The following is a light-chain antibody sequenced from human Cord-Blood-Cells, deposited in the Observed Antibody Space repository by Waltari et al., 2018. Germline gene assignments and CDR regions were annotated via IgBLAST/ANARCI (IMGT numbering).Light chain of an antibody. CDR1: SSDVGGYHH. J-gene: IGLJ1*01. V-gene: IGLV2-8*01. Sequence: QSALPQPPSASVSPGESVTISSHGTSSDVGGYHHVSWYQQHPGKAPKLMIYEVSKRPSGVPDRFSGSKSGNTASLTVSGLQAEDEADYYCSSYAGSNNYVFGTGTKVTVL. CDR2: EVS. CDR3: SSYAGSNNYV.